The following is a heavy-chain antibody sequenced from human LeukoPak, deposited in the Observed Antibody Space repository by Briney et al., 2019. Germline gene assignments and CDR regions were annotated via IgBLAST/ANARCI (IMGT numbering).Heavy chain of an antibody. Sequence: SVKVSFKASGGTFNYAIIWVRRAPGQGLEWMGGIIPIFGTANYAQKFQGRVTIIADESTSTVYMELSSLRSEDTAVYYCVRSDPFGDSLEFLHHWGRGTLVTVSS. D-gene: IGHD3-10*01. CDR2: IIPIFGTA. J-gene: IGHJ1*01. CDR3: VRSDPFGDSLEFLHH. V-gene: IGHV1-69*13. CDR1: GGTFNYA.